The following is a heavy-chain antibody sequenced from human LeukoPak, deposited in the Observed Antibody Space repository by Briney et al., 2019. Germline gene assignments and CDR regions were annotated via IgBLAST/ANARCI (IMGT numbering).Heavy chain of an antibody. CDR2: IYTSGST. CDR1: GGSISSYY. J-gene: IGHJ6*03. D-gene: IGHD3-22*01. V-gene: IGHV4-4*07. Sequence: SETLSLTCTVSGGSISSYYWSWIRQPAGKGLEWIGRIYTSGSTYYNPSLKSRVTISVDTSKNQFSLKLSSVTAADTAVYYCARLRPYDSSGYYRGDYYYMDVWGKGTTVTISS. CDR3: ARLRPYDSSGYYRGDYYYMDV.